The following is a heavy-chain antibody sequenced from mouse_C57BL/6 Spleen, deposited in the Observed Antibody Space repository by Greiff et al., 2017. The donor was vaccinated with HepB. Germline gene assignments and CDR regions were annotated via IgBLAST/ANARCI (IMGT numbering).Heavy chain of an antibody. CDR1: GYTFTSYW. CDR2: IDPSDSYT. J-gene: IGHJ3*01. CDR3: ARGGKLDYPH. D-gene: IGHD2-4*01. Sequence: VQLQQPGAELVKPGASVKLSCKASGYTFTSYWMQWVKQRPGQGLEWIGEIDPSDSYTNYNQKFKGKATLTVDTSSSTAYMQLSSLTSEDSAVYYCARGGKLDYPHWGQGTLVTVSA. V-gene: IGHV1-50*01.